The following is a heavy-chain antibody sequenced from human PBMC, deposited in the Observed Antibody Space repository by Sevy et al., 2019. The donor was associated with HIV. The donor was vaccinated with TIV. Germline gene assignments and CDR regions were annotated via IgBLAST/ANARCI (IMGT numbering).Heavy chain of an antibody. V-gene: IGHV1-2*02. CDR2: INPNSGGT. D-gene: IGHD3-10*01. CDR3: AGSVKWFGELLYWFDP. CDR1: GYTFTGYY. J-gene: IGHJ5*02. Sequence: ASVKVSCKASGYTFTGYYMHWVRQAPGQGLEWMGWINPNSGGTNYAQKFQGRVTMTRDTSISTAYMELSRLRSDDTAVYYCAGSVKWFGELLYWFDPWGQGTLVTVSS.